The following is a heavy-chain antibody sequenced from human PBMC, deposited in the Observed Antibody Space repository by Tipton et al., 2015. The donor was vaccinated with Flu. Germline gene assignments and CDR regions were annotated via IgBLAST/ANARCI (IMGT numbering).Heavy chain of an antibody. V-gene: IGHV4-38-2*01. Sequence: TLSLTCAVSGDSIRSGYCWGWIRQPPGKGLEWIANICQAGSTYHNSPLKSRAIITVDRSKNQFSLRLNSVTAADSGVYYCARRDYSNYVSEPKNWFDPWGPGTLVTVSS. CDR3: ARRDYSNYVSEPKNWFDP. CDR1: GDSIRSGYC. D-gene: IGHD4-11*01. CDR2: ICQAGST. J-gene: IGHJ5*02.